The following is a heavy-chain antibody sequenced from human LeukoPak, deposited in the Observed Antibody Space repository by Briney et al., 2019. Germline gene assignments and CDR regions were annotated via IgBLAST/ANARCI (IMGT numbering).Heavy chain of an antibody. Sequence: GGSPRLSCAASGFTFSSYSMNWVRQAPAKGVEWVSYISSSSSTIYYADSVKGRFTISRDNAKNSLYLQMNSLRDEDTAVYYCARDRDYGDYCFDYWGQGTLVTVSS. V-gene: IGHV3-48*02. CDR2: ISSSSSTI. J-gene: IGHJ4*02. CDR1: GFTFSSYS. D-gene: IGHD4-17*01. CDR3: ARDRDYGDYCFDY.